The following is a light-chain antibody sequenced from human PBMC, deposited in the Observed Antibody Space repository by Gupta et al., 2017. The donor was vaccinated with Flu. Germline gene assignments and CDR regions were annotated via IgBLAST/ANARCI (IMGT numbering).Light chain of an antibody. CDR3: QAWDSSTVV. V-gene: IGLV3-1*01. J-gene: IGLJ2*01. CDR2: QDN. CDR1: KLGGKY. Sequence: YVLIQPPSVSVPPGQTASITCSGDKLGGKYVCWYQQKPGQSPVLVMFQDNNRPSEIPERFSGSNSGNTATLTISGTQAMDDADYYCQAWDSSTVVFGGGTRLTVL.